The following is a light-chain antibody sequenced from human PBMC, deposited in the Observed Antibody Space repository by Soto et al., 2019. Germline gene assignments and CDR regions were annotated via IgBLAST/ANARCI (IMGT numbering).Light chain of an antibody. J-gene: IGKJ5*01. CDR1: QSVSSY. CDR3: QQRSNWPIT. CDR2: DAS. V-gene: IGKV3-11*01. Sequence: EIVLTQSPVTLSLSPGERATLSCRASQSVSSYLAWYQQKPVQAPRLLIYDASNRATGIPARFSGSGSGTDFTLTITSLEPEDFAVYHCQQRSNWPITFGQGTRLEIK.